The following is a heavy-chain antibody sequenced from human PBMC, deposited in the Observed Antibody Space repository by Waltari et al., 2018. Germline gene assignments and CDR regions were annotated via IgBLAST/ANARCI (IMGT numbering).Heavy chain of an antibody. J-gene: IGHJ4*02. Sequence: EVQLVESGGGLVQPGGSLRLSCAASGFTFSSYSMNWVRQAPGKGLEWVSYISSSSSTIYYADSVKGRFTISRDNAKNSLYLQMNSLRAEDTAVYYCARDRIEGLVPSFDYWGQGTLVTVSS. V-gene: IGHV3-48*01. D-gene: IGHD3-9*01. CDR1: GFTFSSYS. CDR3: ARDRIEGLVPSFDY. CDR2: ISSSSSTI.